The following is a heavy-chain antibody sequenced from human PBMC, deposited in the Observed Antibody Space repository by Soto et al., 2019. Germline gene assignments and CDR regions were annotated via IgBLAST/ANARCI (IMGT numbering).Heavy chain of an antibody. J-gene: IGHJ6*02. Sequence: SETLSLTCTVSGGYISSSSYYWGWIRQPPGKGLEWIGSIYYSGSTYYNPSLKSRVTISVDTSKNQFSLKLSSVTAADTAVYYCARLEDIVVVPASYYYGMDVWGQGTTVTVSS. CDR3: ARLEDIVVVPASYYYGMDV. V-gene: IGHV4-39*01. CDR1: GGYISSSSYY. CDR2: IYYSGST. D-gene: IGHD2-2*01.